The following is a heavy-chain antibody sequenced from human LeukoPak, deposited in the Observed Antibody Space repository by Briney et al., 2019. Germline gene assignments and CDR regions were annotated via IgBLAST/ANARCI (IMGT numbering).Heavy chain of an antibody. CDR3: ARVSGIAVVLAALPYNWFDP. J-gene: IGHJ5*02. Sequence: GESLKISCKGSGCSFTSYWIGWVRQMPGKGLEWMGIIYPGDSDTRYSPSFQGQVTISADKSISTAYLQWSSLKASDTAMYYCARVSGIAVVLAALPYNWFDPWGPGTLVTVSS. CDR1: GCSFTSYW. CDR2: IYPGDSDT. D-gene: IGHD2-2*01. V-gene: IGHV5-51*01.